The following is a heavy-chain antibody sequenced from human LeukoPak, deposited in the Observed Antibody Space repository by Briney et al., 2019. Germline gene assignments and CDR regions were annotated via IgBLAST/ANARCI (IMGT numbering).Heavy chain of an antibody. V-gene: IGHV3-30*02. CDR3: AKGDQVGAASFDY. J-gene: IGHJ4*02. D-gene: IGHD1-26*01. CDR1: GFTFSSYG. Sequence: GGSLRPSCAASGFTFSSYGMHWVRQAPGKGLEWVAFIRYDGSNKYYADSVKGRFTISRDNSKNTLYLQMNSLRAEDTAVYYCAKGDQVGAASFDYWGQGTLVTVSS. CDR2: IRYDGSNK.